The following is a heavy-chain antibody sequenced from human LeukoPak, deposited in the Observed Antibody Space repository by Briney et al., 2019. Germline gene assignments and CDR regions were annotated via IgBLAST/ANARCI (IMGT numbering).Heavy chain of an antibody. J-gene: IGHJ4*02. CDR1: GFIFSTYW. CDR3: ARRGTSSSWAHFDH. D-gene: IGHD6-13*01. V-gene: IGHV3-7*05. Sequence: GGSLRLSCAASGFIFSTYWLTWVRQAPGKGLEWVANINQDGSEIYYVDSVQGRFTISRDNVKNSLYLQMNSLGAEDTAVYYCARRGTSSSWAHFDHWGQGTLVTVSS. CDR2: INQDGSEI.